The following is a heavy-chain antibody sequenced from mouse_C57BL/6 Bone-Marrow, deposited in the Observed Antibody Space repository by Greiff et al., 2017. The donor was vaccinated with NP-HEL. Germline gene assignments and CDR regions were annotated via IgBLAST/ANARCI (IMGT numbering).Heavy chain of an antibody. V-gene: IGHV5-9*01. CDR1: GFTFSSYT. CDR2: ISGGGGNT. D-gene: IGHD1-1*01. J-gene: IGHJ2*01. CDR3: ARHSSASRGGYFDY. Sequence: EVKLQESGGGLVKPGGSLKLSCAASGFTFSSYTMSWVRQTPEKRLEWVATISGGGGNTYYPDSVKGRFTISRDNAKNTLYLQMSSLRSEDTALYYCARHSSASRGGYFDYWGQGTTLTVSS.